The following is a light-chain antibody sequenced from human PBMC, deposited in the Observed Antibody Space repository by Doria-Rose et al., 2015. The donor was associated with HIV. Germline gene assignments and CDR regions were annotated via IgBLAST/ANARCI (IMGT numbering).Light chain of an antibody. CDR1: QSLLYTSKNY. V-gene: IGKV4-1*01. J-gene: IGKJ3*01. Sequence: DIQVTQSPESLGMSLGERATLNCKSNQSLLYTSKNYLAWYQQKPGQPPKLLIYWASTRQSGVPARFSGRVSGTDFTLTISSLEAEDVAVYYCQQYYDTPSFGPGTTVDIK. CDR2: WAS. CDR3: QQYYDTPS.